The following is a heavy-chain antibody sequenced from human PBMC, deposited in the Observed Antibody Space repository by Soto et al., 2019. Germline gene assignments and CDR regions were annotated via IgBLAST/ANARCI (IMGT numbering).Heavy chain of an antibody. D-gene: IGHD1-26*01. V-gene: IGHV1-18*01. CDR1: GYTFTSYG. J-gene: IGHJ3*02. CDR3: ARDAVRWESDAFDI. Sequence: ASVKVSCKASGYTFTSYGISWVRQAPGQGLEWMGWISAYNGNTNYAQKLQGRVTMTTDTSTSTAYMGLRSLRSDDTAVYYCARDAVRWESDAFDIWGQGTMVTVSS. CDR2: ISAYNGNT.